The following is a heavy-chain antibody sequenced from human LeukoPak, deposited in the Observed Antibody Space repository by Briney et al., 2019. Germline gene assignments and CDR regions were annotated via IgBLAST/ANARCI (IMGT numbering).Heavy chain of an antibody. V-gene: IGHV3-15*01. CDR3: TTSTTPGTTAPHY. Sequence: PGASLRLSCAASGFTFINAWMRMSWVRQAPGKGLEWVGRIKGKTDGGTTDYAAPVKGRFTISRDDSKNTLYLQMNSLKTEDTAVYFCTTSTTPGTTAPHYWGQGTLVTVSS. J-gene: IGHJ4*02. CDR1: GFTFINAW. D-gene: IGHD1-1*01. CDR2: IKGKTDGGTT.